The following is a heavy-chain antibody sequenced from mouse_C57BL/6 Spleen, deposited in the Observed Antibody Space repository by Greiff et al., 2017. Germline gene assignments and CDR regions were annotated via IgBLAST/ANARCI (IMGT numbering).Heavy chain of an antibody. D-gene: IGHD2-5*01. CDR3: TRENYSSYGAMDY. J-gene: IGHJ4*01. V-gene: IGHV5-9-1*02. Sequence: EVKLMESGEGLVKPGGSLKLSCAASGFTFSSYAMSWVRQTPEKRLEWVAYISSGGDYIYYADTVKGRFTISRDNARNTLYLQMSSLKSKDTAMYYCTRENYSSYGAMDYWGQGTSVTVSS. CDR2: ISSGGDYI. CDR1: GFTFSSYA.